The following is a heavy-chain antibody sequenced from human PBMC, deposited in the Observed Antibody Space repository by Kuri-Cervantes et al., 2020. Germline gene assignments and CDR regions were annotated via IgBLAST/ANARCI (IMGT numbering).Heavy chain of an antibody. CDR2: INHSGST. D-gene: IGHD5-18*01. Sequence: GSLRLSCAVYGGSFSGYFWSWIRQPPGKGLEWIGEINHSGSTSYNPSLKSRVTISVDTSKNQFSLKLSSVTAADTALYYCARSRPKNIYTYGILGAGTTFDYWGQGTLVTVSS. CDR3: ARSRPKNIYTYGILGAGTTFDY. V-gene: IGHV4-34*01. CDR1: GGSFSGYF. J-gene: IGHJ4*02.